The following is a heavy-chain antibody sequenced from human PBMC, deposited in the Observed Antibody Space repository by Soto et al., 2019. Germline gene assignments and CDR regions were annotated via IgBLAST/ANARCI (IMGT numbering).Heavy chain of an antibody. V-gene: IGHV4-34*01. CDR3: ARAGIVVVPASNWFDP. Sequence: SETLSLTCAVYGGSFSGYYWSWIRQPPGKGLEWIGEINHSGSTNYNPSLKSRVTISVDTSKNQFSLKLSSVTAADTAVYYCARAGIVVVPASNWFDPWGQGTLVTVSS. CDR1: GGSFSGYY. CDR2: INHSGST. D-gene: IGHD2-2*01. J-gene: IGHJ5*02.